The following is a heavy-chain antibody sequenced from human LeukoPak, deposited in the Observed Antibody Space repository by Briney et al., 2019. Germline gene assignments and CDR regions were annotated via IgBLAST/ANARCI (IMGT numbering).Heavy chain of an antibody. CDR3: ARGGAYYYDSTGYYAFDI. Sequence: PSETLSLTCTVSGGSISSYYWSWIRQPAGKGLEWIGRIYTSGSTNYNPSLKSRVTMSVDTSKNQFSLRLSSVTAADTAVYFCARGGAYYYDSTGYYAFDIWGQGTMVAVSS. J-gene: IGHJ3*02. CDR1: GGSISSYY. V-gene: IGHV4-4*07. CDR2: IYTSGST. D-gene: IGHD3-22*01.